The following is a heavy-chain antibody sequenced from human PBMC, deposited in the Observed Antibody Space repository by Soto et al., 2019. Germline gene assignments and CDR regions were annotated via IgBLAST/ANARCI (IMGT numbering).Heavy chain of an antibody. J-gene: IGHJ4*02. Sequence: SVKVSCKVSGGTFGSQGIAWVRQAPGQGLEWMGGFIAMLGTPTYAKKVQGRATISADESLTSSYLELRSLRSEDTGVYFCARGAMANFDYWGQGTVVTVSS. V-gene: IGHV1-69*13. CDR3: ARGAMANFDY. CDR2: FIAMLGTP. D-gene: IGHD5-18*01. CDR1: GGTFGSQG.